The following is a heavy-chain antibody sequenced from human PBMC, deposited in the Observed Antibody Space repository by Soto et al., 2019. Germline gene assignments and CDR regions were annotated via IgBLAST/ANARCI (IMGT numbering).Heavy chain of an antibody. Sequence: PGGSLSLSCAASGFTSSSYVMHWVCQAPGKGLEWVAVIWYDGSNKYYADSVKGRFTISRDNSKNTLYLQMNSPRAEDTAVYYSARAHVWYRNSPFHYWGQGTLVTVSS. CDR1: GFTSSSYV. CDR3: ARAHVWYRNSPFHY. J-gene: IGHJ4*02. D-gene: IGHD1-26*01. V-gene: IGHV3-33*01. CDR2: IWYDGSNK.